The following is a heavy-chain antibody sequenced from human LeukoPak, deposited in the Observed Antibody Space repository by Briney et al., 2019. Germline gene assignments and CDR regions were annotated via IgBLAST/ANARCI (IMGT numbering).Heavy chain of an antibody. CDR3: ARHGSSSELFDY. Sequence: GGSLRLSCAASGFTFDDYVMNWVRQAPGKGLEWVSVIYSGGSIYYTDSVKGRFTISRDNSKNTLYLQMNSLRAEDTAVYYCARHGSSSELFDYWGQGTLVTVSS. D-gene: IGHD6-6*01. CDR1: GFTFDDYV. J-gene: IGHJ4*02. V-gene: IGHV3-66*04. CDR2: IYSGGSI.